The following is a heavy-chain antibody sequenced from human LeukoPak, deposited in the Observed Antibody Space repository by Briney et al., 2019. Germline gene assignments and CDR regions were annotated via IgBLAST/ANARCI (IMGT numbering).Heavy chain of an antibody. V-gene: IGHV4-34*01. CDR1: GGSFTDYF. Sequence: KPSETLSLTCDVFGGSFTDYFWTWIRQSPGKGLEWIGEINDYSGNTNYNPSLNSRVSISLEKSKNQFSLELRSVTAADMAVYYCARGRIAKIVVVHSFQYGMDVWGQGTTVTVSS. D-gene: IGHD3-22*01. CDR3: ARGRIAKIVVVHSFQYGMDV. CDR2: INDYSGNT. J-gene: IGHJ6*02.